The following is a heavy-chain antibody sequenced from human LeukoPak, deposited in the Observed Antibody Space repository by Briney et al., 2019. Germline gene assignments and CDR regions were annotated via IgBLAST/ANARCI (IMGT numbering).Heavy chain of an antibody. CDR1: GFIFYSYE. J-gene: IGHJ6*03. V-gene: IGHV3-48*03. CDR2: ISGSGNSI. CDR3: ARGYTPDDYDYVWGTYRPYMDV. Sequence: GGSLRLSCVASGFIFYSYEMNWVRQAPGKGLEWVAYISGSGNSIYYADSLKGRFTISRDNAKNSLYLHMSSLRAEDTAVYYCARGYTPDDYDYVWGTYRPYMDVWGKGTTVTISS. D-gene: IGHD3-16*02.